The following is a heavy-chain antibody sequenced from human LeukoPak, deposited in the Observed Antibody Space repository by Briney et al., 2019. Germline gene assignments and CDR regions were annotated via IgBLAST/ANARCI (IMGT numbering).Heavy chain of an antibody. CDR1: GFTFSSYG. CDR3: ARGGSGYGDYFYFYGMDV. Sequence: GGSLRLSCAASGFTFSSYGMHWVRQAPGKGLEWVAVISYDGSNKYYADSVKGRFTISRDNAKNSLYLQMNSLRDEDTAVYYCARGGSGYGDYFYFYGMDVWGQGTTVTVSS. D-gene: IGHD3-22*01. V-gene: IGHV3-30*03. CDR2: ISYDGSNK. J-gene: IGHJ6*02.